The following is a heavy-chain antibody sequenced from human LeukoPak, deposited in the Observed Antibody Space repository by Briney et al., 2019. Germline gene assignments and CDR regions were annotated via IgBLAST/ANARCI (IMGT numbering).Heavy chain of an antibody. J-gene: IGHJ6*04. D-gene: IGHD3-10*02. CDR1: GFAFSSYE. Sequence: GGSLRLSCAASGFAFSSYEMNWVRQAPGKGLEWVSYISSSGSTIYYADSVKGRFTISRDNAKNSLYLQMNSLRAEDTAVYYCAELSITMIGGVWGKGTTVTISS. CDR3: AELSITMIGGV. CDR2: ISSSGSTI. V-gene: IGHV3-48*03.